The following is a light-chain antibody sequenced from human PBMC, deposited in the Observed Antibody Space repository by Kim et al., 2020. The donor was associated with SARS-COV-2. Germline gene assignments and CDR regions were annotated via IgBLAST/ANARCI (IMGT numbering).Light chain of an antibody. CDR3: QQYNNWPRGT. CDR2: GAS. Sequence: SPGERATLSCRASQSVSSNLAWYQQKPGHAPRLLIYGASTRATGIPARFSGSGSGTEFTLTISSLQSEDFAVYYCQQYNNWPRGTFGQGTKVDIK. V-gene: IGKV3-15*01. CDR1: QSVSSN. J-gene: IGKJ1*01.